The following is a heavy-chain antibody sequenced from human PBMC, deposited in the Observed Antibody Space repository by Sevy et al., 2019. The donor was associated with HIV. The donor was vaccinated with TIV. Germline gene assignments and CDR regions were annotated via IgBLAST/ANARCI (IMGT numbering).Heavy chain of an antibody. V-gene: IGHV3-21*01. J-gene: IGHJ6*02. CDR1: GFSFSDYN. D-gene: IGHD3-3*01. CDR3: ARDKTILEGRYGMDV. Sequence: GGSLRLSCAASGFSFSDYNMNWVRQAPGKGLKWVSFISSGSGYIYYADSMKGRFTISRDNAKNSLYLQLNSLRAEDTAVYYCARDKTILEGRYGMDVWGQWTTVTVSS. CDR2: ISSGSGYI.